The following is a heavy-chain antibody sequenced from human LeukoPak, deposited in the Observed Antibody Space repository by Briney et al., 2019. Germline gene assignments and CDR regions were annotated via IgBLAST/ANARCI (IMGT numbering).Heavy chain of an antibody. Sequence: GASVNVSCKASGGTFSSYAISWVRQAPGQGLEWMGGIIPIFGTANYAQKFQGRVTITADESTSTAYMELSSLRSEDTAVYYCARDPYYYYGMDVWGQGTTVTVSS. CDR2: IIPIFGTA. CDR1: GGTFSSYA. CDR3: ARDPYYYYGMDV. J-gene: IGHJ6*02. V-gene: IGHV1-69*13.